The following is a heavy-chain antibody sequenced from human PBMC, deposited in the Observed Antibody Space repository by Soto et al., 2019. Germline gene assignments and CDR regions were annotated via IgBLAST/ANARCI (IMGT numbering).Heavy chain of an antibody. CDR3: ASSLRYFDWFLSGDPNWFDP. J-gene: IGHJ5*02. CDR2: IIPIFGTA. D-gene: IGHD3-9*01. Sequence: QVQLVQSGAEVKKPGSSVKVSCKASGGTFSSYAISWVRQAPGQGLEWMGGIIPIFGTANYAQKFQGRVTITADESTSTAYMELSSLRSEYTAVYFCASSLRYFDWFLSGDPNWFDPWGQGTLVTVSS. CDR1: GGTFSSYA. V-gene: IGHV1-69*01.